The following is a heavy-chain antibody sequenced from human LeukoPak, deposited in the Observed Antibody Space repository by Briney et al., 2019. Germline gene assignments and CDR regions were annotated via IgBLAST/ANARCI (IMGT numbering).Heavy chain of an antibody. CDR2: INHSGST. CDR3: ARGRSVDIVVVPAAVSIDFDY. Sequence: PSETLSLTCAVYGGSFSGYYWSWIRQPPGKGLEWIGEINHSGSTNYNPSLKSRVTISEDTSKNQFSLKLSSVTAADTAVYYCARGRSVDIVVVPAAVSIDFDYWGQGTLVTVSS. V-gene: IGHV4-34*01. CDR1: GGSFSGYY. J-gene: IGHJ4*02. D-gene: IGHD2-2*01.